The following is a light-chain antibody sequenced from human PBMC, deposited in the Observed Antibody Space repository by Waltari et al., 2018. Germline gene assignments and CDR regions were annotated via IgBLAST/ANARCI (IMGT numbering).Light chain of an antibody. Sequence: DIQMTQSPSSVSASVGDRATLTCRASQGLSSRLAWYQQKPGKAPKLLIYDAASLHSGVPSRFSGSGSGTDFTLTIRSLQPEDFATYYCQQVNSFPRTFGQGTKVEVK. CDR1: QGLSSR. CDR3: QQVNSFPRT. J-gene: IGKJ1*01. V-gene: IGKV1-12*01. CDR2: DAA.